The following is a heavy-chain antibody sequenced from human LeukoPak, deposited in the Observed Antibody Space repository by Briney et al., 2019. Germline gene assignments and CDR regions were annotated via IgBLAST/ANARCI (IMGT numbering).Heavy chain of an antibody. CDR1: RYTFTRYY. CDR3: ARVAWEYYYDSSGYYYDY. D-gene: IGHD3-22*01. CDR2: INPNSGGT. J-gene: IGHJ4*02. V-gene: IGHV1-2*02. Sequence: ASVKVSRKASRYTFTRYYMHWVRQAPGQGLEWMGWINPNSGGTNYAQKFQGRVTMTRDTSISTAYIELSRLRSDDTAVYYCARVAWEYYYDSSGYYYDYWGQGTLVTVSS.